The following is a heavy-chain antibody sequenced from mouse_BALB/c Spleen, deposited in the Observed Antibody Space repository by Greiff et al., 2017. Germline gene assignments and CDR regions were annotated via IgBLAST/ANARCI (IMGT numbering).Heavy chain of an antibody. J-gene: IGHJ3*01. CDR3: ATSLYGSSPWFAY. D-gene: IGHD1-1*01. V-gene: IGHV3-2*02. CDR1: GYSITSDYA. CDR2: ISYSGST. Sequence: EVQLVESGPGLVKPSQSLSLTCTVTGYSITSDYAWNWIRQFPGNKLEWMGYISYSGSTSYNPSLKSRISITRDTSKNQFFLQLNSVTTEDTATYYCATSLYGSSPWFAYWGQGTLVTVSA.